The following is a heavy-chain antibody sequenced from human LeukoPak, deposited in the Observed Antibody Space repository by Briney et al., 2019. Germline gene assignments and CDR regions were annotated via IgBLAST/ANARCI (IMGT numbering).Heavy chain of an antibody. CDR2: INHSGST. CDR1: VGSLSIYY. D-gene: IGHD5-18*01. J-gene: IGHJ4*02. Sequence: SETLSLTCAVWVGSLSIYYGSWLRQPPGKGLEWIGEINHSGSTNYNPSLKSRVTISVDTSKNQFSLKLSSVTAADTAVYYCARTPRGRGYSYGHKDYWGQGTLVTVSS. CDR3: ARTPRGRGYSYGHKDY. V-gene: IGHV4-34*01.